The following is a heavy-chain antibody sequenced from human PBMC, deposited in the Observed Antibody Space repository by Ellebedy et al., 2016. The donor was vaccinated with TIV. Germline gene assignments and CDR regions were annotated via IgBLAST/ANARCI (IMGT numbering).Heavy chain of an antibody. CDR1: GFIFSNYG. CDR3: ARVLWFGDAHFDH. J-gene: IGHJ4*02. CDR2: IWYDGSNK. D-gene: IGHD3-10*01. Sequence: PGGSLRLSCAASGFIFSNYGIHWVRQAQGKGLEWVAVIWYDGSNKYYADSVKGRFTSSRDNSKNTLYRQMNSLRAADTAVYYCARVLWFGDAHFDHWGQGTLVTVSS. V-gene: IGHV3-33*01.